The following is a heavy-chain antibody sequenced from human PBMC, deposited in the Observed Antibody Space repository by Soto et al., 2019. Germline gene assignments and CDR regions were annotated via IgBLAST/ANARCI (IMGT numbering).Heavy chain of an antibody. J-gene: IGHJ6*02. Sequence: QVQLVESGGGVVQPGRSLRLSCAASGFTCSSYAMHWVRQAPGKGLEWVAVISYDGSNKYYADSVKGRFTISRDNSKNTLNLQMNSLRAEDTAVYYCSRASVEGVVIIDFYYYGMDVWGQVTTFTVSS. CDR1: GFTCSSYA. CDR2: ISYDGSNK. CDR3: SRASVEGVVIIDFYYYGMDV. V-gene: IGHV3-30-3*01. D-gene: IGHD3-3*01.